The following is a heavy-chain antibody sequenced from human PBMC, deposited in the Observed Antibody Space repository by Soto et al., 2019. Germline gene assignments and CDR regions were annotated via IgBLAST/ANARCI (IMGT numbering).Heavy chain of an antibody. CDR1: GGSINSDY. Sequence: QVQLQESGPGLVKPSETLSLTCTVSGGSINSDYWSWIRQPPEKGLEWIGYVRNSGSTNYNPSLKSRVIISVDTSKNQFSLKLSSVTAADTGVYYCARDLLSGRYGMDVWGQGTTVTVSS. CDR2: VRNSGST. CDR3: ARDLLSGRYGMDV. V-gene: IGHV4-59*01. J-gene: IGHJ6*02. D-gene: IGHD1-26*01.